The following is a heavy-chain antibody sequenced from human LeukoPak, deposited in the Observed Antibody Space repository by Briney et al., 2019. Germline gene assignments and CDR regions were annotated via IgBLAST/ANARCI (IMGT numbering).Heavy chain of an antibody. CDR1: GFTFSSYS. CDR3: ARAAYSYGYSFDY. D-gene: IGHD5-18*01. J-gene: IGHJ4*02. V-gene: IGHV3-21*01. Sequence: PGGSLRLSCAASGFTFSSYSMNWVRQAPGKGLEWVSSISSSSSYIYYADSVKGRFTISRDNAKNSLYLQMNSLRAEDTAVYYCARAAYSYGYSFDYWGQGTLVTVSS. CDR2: ISSSSSYI.